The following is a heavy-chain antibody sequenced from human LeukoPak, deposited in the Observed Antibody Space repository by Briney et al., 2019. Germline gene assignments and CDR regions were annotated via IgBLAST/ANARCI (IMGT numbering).Heavy chain of an antibody. J-gene: IGHJ6*02. CDR2: LTSSSDTT. V-gene: IGHV3-23*02. D-gene: IGHD5-24*01. CDR1: GFTFSSYA. Sequence: GGSLRLSCAASGFTFSSYAMSWVRQAPGKGLEWVAALTSSSDTTYYGDSLKGRFTIARDNSKNTLYLRMHSLRAEDTAIYYCVNRDGGWIQSSGTDVWGQGTAVTVS. CDR3: VNRDGGWIQSSGTDV.